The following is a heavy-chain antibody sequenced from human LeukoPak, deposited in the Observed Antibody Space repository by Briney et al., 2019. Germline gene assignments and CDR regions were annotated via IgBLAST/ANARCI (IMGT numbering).Heavy chain of an antibody. J-gene: IGHJ4*02. D-gene: IGHD5-18*01. CDR3: ARDGPGYSFDY. CDR2: ISTSGSSI. Sequence: GGSLRLSCAASGFSFSSYGMNWVRQAPGKGLEWVSCISTSGSSIYYADSVKGRFTISRDNARNSLFLQMNSLRADDRAVYYCARDGPGYSFDYWGQGTLVTVSS. CDR1: GFSFSSYG. V-gene: IGHV3-48*03.